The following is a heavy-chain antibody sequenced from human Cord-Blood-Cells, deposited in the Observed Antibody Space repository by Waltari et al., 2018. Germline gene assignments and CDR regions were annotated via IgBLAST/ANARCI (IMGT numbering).Heavy chain of an antibody. J-gene: IGHJ4*02. CDR3: ARGANSWYY. V-gene: IGHV3-7*01. CDR1: GFTFSRHW. CDR2: IKQDGSEK. Sequence: EVQLVESGGGLVQPGGSLRLSCAASGFTFSRHWMSWVRQAPGKGLEWVANIKQDGSEKYYVDSVKGRFTISRDNAKNSLYLQMNSLRAEDTAVYYCARGANSWYYWGQGTLVTVSS. D-gene: IGHD6-13*01.